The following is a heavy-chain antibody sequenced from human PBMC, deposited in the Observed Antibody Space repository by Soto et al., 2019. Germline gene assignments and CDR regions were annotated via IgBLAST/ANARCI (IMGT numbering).Heavy chain of an antibody. V-gene: IGHV3-11*05. D-gene: IGHD3-3*01. Sequence: PGGSLRLSCAASGFTFSDYYMSWIRQAPGKGLEWVSYTSSSSSYTNYADSVKGRFTISRDNSKNSLYLQMNSLRAEDTALYYCAKDFRPDGKYDLDYRGQRTRVTVSS. CDR1: GFTFSDYY. CDR3: AKDFRPDGKYDLDY. CDR2: TSSSSSYT. J-gene: IGHJ4*02.